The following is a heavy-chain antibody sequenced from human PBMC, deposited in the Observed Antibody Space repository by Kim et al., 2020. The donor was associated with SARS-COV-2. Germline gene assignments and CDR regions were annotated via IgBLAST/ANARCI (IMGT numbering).Heavy chain of an antibody. J-gene: IGHJ6*02. CDR3: VKGRAGHYYDMDI. CDR2: ISYDGSNK. D-gene: IGHD6-13*01. V-gene: IGHV3-30*18. Sequence: GGSLRLSCAASGFTFSSYGMHWVRQAPGKGLEWVAVISYDGSNKYYADSVKGHFTITRDNSKNTLYLQMNSLRAEDTAVNYCVKGRAGHYYDMDIWGQGPTVSVSS. CDR1: GFTFSSYG.